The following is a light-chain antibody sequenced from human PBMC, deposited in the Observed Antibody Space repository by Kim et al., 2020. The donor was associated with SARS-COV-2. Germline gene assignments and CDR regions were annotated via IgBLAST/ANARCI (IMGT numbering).Light chain of an antibody. V-gene: IGKV1-5*01. CDR3: QQYSSYSLT. J-gene: IGKJ4*01. Sequence: EIEMTQSPSTLSASVGDRVTITCRASQSISSWLAWYQQKPGKAPKLLIYDASSLDSGVPSRFSGSGSGTEFTLTISSLQPDDFAAYYCQQYSSYSLTFGGGTKVDIK. CDR1: QSISSW. CDR2: DAS.